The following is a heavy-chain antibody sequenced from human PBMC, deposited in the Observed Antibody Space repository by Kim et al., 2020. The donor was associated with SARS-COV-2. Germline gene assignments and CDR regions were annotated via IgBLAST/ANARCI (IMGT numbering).Heavy chain of an antibody. V-gene: IGHV3-30-3*01. D-gene: IGHD1-26*01. J-gene: IGHJ4*02. CDR2: ISYDGSNK. CDR1: GFTFSSYA. CDR3: ARGEEDY. Sequence: GGSLRLSCAASGFTFSSYAMHWVRQAPGKGLEWVAVISYDGSNKYYADSVKGRFTISRDNSKNTLYLQMNSLRAEDTAVYYCARGEEDYWGQGTLVTVSS.